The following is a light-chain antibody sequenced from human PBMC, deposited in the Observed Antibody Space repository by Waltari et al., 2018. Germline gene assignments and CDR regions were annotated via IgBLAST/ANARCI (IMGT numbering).Light chain of an antibody. CDR3: QQYNDFSSLT. Sequence: DTQLTQSPSTLSASVGDRVTITCRASQIISTWLAWYQQKPGKAPNLLIYKASSLESGVPSRFSGSGSGTEFTLTISSLQPDDFATHYCQQYNDFSSLTFGGGTKVEIE. V-gene: IGKV1-5*03. CDR1: QIISTW. CDR2: KAS. J-gene: IGKJ4*01.